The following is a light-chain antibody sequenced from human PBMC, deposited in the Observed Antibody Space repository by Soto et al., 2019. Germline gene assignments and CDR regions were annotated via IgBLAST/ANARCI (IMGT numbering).Light chain of an antibody. CDR2: DVS. V-gene: IGLV2-14*03. Sequence: QSALTQPASVSGSPGQSITISCTGTSSDVGAYNYVSWYQQHPGKAPKLMLYDVSNRPSGLSYRFSGSKSGNTASLTISGLQAEDEADYYCSSYTTSSTQIFGGGTKVTVL. CDR1: SSDVGAYNY. CDR3: SSYTTSSTQI. J-gene: IGLJ2*01.